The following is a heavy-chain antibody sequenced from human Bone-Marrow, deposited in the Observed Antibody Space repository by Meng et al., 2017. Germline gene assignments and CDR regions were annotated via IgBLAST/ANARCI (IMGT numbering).Heavy chain of an antibody. CDR2: IYHSGST. V-gene: IGHV4-38-2*01. CDR1: GYSISSGYY. D-gene: IGHD1-26*01. J-gene: IGHJ4*02. CDR3: ARQSGSYFPFDD. Sequence: GSLRLSCAVSGYSISSGYYWGWIRQPPGKGLELIGSIYHSGSTYYNPSLKSRVTISVDTSKNQFSLKLSSVTAADTAVYYCARQSGSYFPFDDWGQGNRV.